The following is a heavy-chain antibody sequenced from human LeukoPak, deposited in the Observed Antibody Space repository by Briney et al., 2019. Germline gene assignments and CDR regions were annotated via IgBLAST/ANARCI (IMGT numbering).Heavy chain of an antibody. J-gene: IGHJ4*02. CDR3: ARGDYDFWSGYYRNPYYFDY. CDR2: INTNTGNP. D-gene: IGHD3-3*01. CDR1: GYIFTSYA. V-gene: IGHV7-4-1*02. Sequence: ASVKVSCKASGYIFTSYAMNWVRQAPGQGLEWMGWINTNTGNPTYAQGFTGRFVFSLDTSVSTAYLQISSLKAEDTAAYYCARGDYDFWSGYYRNPYYFDYWGQGTLVTVSS.